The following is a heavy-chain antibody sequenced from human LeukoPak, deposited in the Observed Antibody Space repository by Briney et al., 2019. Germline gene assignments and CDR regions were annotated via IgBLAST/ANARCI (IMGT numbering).Heavy chain of an antibody. CDR3: AYNRNFALDN. V-gene: IGHV4-34*01. CDR2: INHSGST. D-gene: IGHD1-14*01. J-gene: IGHJ4*01. Sequence: SETLSLTCAVYGGSFSGYYWSWIRQPPGKGLEWIGEINHSGSTNYNPSLKSRVTISVDTSKNLFSLKLTSVTAADTAVYYCAYNRNFALDNWGRGTLVTVSS. CDR1: GGSFSGYY.